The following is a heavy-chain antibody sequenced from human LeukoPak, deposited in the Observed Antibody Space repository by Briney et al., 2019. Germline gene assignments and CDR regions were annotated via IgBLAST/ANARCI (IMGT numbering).Heavy chain of an antibody. J-gene: IGHJ4*02. CDR2: ISYTGST. CDR3: ARSYDHVWGSYRAFDY. Sequence: SETLSLTCTVSGGSISSYYWSWIRQPPGKGLEWIGYISYTGSTNYNPSLKSRVTISVDTSKNQFSLKLSSVTAADTAMYYCARSYDHVWGSYRAFDYWGQGTLVTVSS. V-gene: IGHV4-59*01. CDR1: GGSISSYY. D-gene: IGHD3-16*02.